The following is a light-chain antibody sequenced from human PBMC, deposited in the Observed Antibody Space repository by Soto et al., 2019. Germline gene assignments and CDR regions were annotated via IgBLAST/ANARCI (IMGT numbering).Light chain of an antibody. CDR2: AAS. CDR3: QQSYSTPRT. J-gene: IGKJ1*01. Sequence: DIQMTQSPSSLSASVGDRVTITCRASQSISTFLNWYQQKPGKAPKLLIYAASSLQSGVPSRFSGSGSGADLTLNIGGLQPEDFATYYCQQSYSTPRTFGQGTKVDVK. V-gene: IGKV1-39*01. CDR1: QSISTF.